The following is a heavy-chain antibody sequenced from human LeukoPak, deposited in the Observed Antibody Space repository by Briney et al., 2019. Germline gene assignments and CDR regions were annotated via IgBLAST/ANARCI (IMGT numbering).Heavy chain of an antibody. J-gene: IGHJ4*02. D-gene: IGHD6-13*01. CDR2: VDYSGNT. CDR3: ARGTAAPFDY. V-gene: IGHV4-34*01. CDR1: GGSFSGYY. Sequence: PSETLSLTCAVYGGSFSGYYWSRIRQPPGKGLEWIGSVDYSGNTYYRPSLKSRLTISLDTSRNQFFLKLTSVTAADTAVYYCARGTAAPFDYWGQGTLVTVSS.